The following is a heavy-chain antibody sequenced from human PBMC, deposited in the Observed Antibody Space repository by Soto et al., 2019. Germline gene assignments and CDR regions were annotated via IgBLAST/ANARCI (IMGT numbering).Heavy chain of an antibody. D-gene: IGHD2-2*02. CDR2: IWYDGSNK. V-gene: IGHV3-33*01. J-gene: IGHJ4*02. CDR3: ARDSGYCSSTSCYSGPPDY. CDR1: GFTFSSYG. Sequence: GGSLRLSCAASGFTFSSYGMHWVRQAPGKGLEWVAVIWYDGSNKYYADSVKGRFTISRDNSKNTLYLQMNSLRAEDTAVYYCARDSGYCSSTSCYSGPPDYWGQGTLVTVSS.